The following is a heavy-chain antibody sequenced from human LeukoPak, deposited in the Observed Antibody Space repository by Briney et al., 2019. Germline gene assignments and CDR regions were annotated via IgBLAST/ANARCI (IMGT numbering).Heavy chain of an antibody. V-gene: IGHV1-2*06. Sequence: GASVKVSCKASGYTFTGYYMHWVRQAPGQGLEWMGRINPNSGGTNYAQKFEGRVTMTRDTSISTGYMELSRLRSDHTAVYYCARDESQQLLLDNWFDPWGQGTLVTVSS. CDR2: INPNSGGT. CDR3: ARDESQQLLLDNWFDP. D-gene: IGHD6-13*01. J-gene: IGHJ5*02. CDR1: GYTFTGYY.